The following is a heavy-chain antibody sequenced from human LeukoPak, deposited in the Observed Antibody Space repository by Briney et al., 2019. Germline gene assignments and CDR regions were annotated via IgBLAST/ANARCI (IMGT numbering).Heavy chain of an antibody. V-gene: IGHV3-21*01. D-gene: IGHD4-17*01. CDR3: ARGADDYGDYENAFDI. Sequence: GGSLRLSCAASGFTFSGYRMNWVRQTPGKGLEWVSSISSSTSYIYYADSVKGRFTISRDNAKNSLYLQMNSLRVEETAVYYCARGADDYGDYENAFDIWGQGTMVTVSS. CDR2: ISSSTSYI. J-gene: IGHJ3*02. CDR1: GFTFSGYR.